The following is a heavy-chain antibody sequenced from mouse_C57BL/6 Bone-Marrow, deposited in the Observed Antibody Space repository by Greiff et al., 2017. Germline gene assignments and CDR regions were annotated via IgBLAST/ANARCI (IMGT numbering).Heavy chain of an antibody. CDR1: GYTFTSYG. D-gene: IGHD2-2*01. Sequence: QVQLQQSGAELARPGASVKLSCKASGYTFTSYGISWVKQRTGQGLEWIGEIYPRSGNTYYNEKFKGKATLTADKSSSTAYMELRSLTSEDSAVYFCARERTMVTAGCHYFDYWGRGTTLTVSS. J-gene: IGHJ2*01. CDR3: ARERTMVTAGCHYFDY. V-gene: IGHV1-81*01. CDR2: IYPRSGNT.